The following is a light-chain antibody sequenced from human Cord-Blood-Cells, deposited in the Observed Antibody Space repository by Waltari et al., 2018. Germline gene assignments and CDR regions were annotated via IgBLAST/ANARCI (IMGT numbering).Light chain of an antibody. V-gene: IGLV2-11*01. CDR1: SSDVGGYNY. CDR2: DVS. J-gene: IGLJ3*02. CDR3: CSYAGSYTWV. Sequence: QSALTQPRSVSGSPGQSVTISCTGTSSDVGGYNYVSWYQQHPGKAPQLMIYDVSKRPSGVPGRFSRSKSGNTASLTISGLQAEEEADYYCCSYAGSYTWVFGGGTKLTVL.